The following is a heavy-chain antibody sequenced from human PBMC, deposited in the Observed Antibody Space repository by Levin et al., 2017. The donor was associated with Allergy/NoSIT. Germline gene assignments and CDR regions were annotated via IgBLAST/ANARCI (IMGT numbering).Heavy chain of an antibody. CDR2: INHSGST. J-gene: IGHJ6*02. D-gene: IGHD2-21*02. V-gene: IGHV4-34*01. CDR3: ARGRGYSRRLVTATQGMDV. Sequence: GSLRLSCAVYGGSFSGYYWSWIRQPPGKGLEWIGEINHSGSTNYNPSLKSRVTISVDTSKNQFSLKLSSVTAADTAVYYCARGRGYSRRLVTATQGMDVWGQGTTVTVSS. CDR1: GGSFSGYY.